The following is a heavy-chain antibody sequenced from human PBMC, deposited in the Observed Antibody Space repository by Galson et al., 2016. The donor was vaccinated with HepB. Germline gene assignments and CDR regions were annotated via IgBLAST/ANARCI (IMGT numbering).Heavy chain of an antibody. V-gene: IGHV5-51*01. D-gene: IGHD3-3*01. J-gene: IGHJ6*02. CDR1: GYSFTNYW. Sequence: QSGAEVKKPGESLKISCKASGYSFTNYWIGWVRQMPGKGLEWMALIYSGGSDIRYSPSFQGQVTISVDKSISTAYLQWSSLTASDTAMYYCARSLTGSYDFWGAIYNYYAMDVWGQGTTVIVS. CDR3: ARSLTGSYDFWGAIYNYYAMDV. CDR2: IYSGGSDI.